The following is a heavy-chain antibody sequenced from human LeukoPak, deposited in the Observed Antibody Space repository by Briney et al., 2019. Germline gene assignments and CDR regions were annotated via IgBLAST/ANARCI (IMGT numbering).Heavy chain of an antibody. V-gene: IGHV1-18*01. J-gene: IGHJ4*02. CDR1: GYTFTSYG. CDR3: ARASYDSSGYYSNY. D-gene: IGHD3-22*01. Sequence: ASVKVSCKASGYTFTSYGVRWVRQAPGQGLEWMGWISAYNGNTNYAQKLQGRVTMTTDTSTSTAYMELRSLRSDDTAVYYCARASYDSSGYYSNYWGQGTLVTVSS. CDR2: ISAYNGNT.